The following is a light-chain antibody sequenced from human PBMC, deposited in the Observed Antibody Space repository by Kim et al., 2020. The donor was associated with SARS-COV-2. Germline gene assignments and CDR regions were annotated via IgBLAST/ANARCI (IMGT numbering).Light chain of an antibody. V-gene: IGKV3-20*01. Sequence: LSPGERATLSCRASQGVSTTYIAWYQQKPGQGPRLLIFGASTRATDIPDRFSGAGSGTDFTLTISRLEPEDFAVYYCQQYGSSPLTFGGGTKLEI. CDR1: QGVSTTY. J-gene: IGKJ4*01. CDR3: QQYGSSPLT. CDR2: GAS.